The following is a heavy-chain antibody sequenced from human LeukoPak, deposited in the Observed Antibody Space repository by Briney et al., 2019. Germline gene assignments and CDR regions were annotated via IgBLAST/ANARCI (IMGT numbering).Heavy chain of an antibody. CDR3: ARDREGSSWYGGTNWFDP. Sequence: ASVKASCKASGYTFTSYGISWVRQAPGQGLEWMGWISAYNGNTNYAQKLQGRVTMTTDTSTSTAYMELRSLRSDDTAVYYCARDREGSSWYGGTNWFDPWGQGTLVTVSS. CDR1: GYTFTSYG. J-gene: IGHJ5*02. D-gene: IGHD6-13*01. CDR2: ISAYNGNT. V-gene: IGHV1-18*04.